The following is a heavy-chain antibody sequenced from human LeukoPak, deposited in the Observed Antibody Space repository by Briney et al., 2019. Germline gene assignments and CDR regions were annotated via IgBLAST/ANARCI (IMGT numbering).Heavy chain of an antibody. CDR2: ISGSGGST. CDR1: GVTFSGYA. J-gene: IGHJ3*02. V-gene: IGHV3-23*01. Sequence: GGALRLSCAASGVTFSGYAMSSVPQAPGKGLEGVSAISGSGGSTYYADSVKGRFTISRDNSKNTLYLQMNSLRAEDTGVYYCAKGSPLLPGDAFDIWGQGTMVTVSS. D-gene: IGHD3-22*01. CDR3: AKGSPLLPGDAFDI.